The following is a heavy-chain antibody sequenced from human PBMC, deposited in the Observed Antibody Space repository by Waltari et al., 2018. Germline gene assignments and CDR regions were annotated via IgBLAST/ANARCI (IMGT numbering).Heavy chain of an antibody. CDR2: IYYSGST. J-gene: IGHJ6*02. D-gene: IGHD3-3*01. V-gene: IGHV4-59*01. CDR3: ARDGGFLDRLGGGYGMDV. CDR1: GGSISSYY. Sequence: QVQLQESGPGLVKPSETLSLTCTVSGGSISSYYWSWIRQPPGKGLEWIGYIYYSGSTNYTPSLKSRVTISVDTSKNQFSLKLSSVTAADTAVYYCARDGGFLDRLGGGYGMDVWGQGTTVTVSS.